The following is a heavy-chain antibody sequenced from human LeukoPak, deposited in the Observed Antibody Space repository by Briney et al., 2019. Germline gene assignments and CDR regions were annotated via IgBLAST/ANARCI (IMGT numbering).Heavy chain of an antibody. CDR3: AKDRPDFWSGYAVDY. Sequence: GGSLRLSCAASGFTFSSYGMHWVRQAPGKGLEWVAFIRYDGSNKYYADSVKGRFTISRDNSKNTLYLQMNSLRAEDTAVCYCAKDRPDFWSGYAVDYWGQGTLVTVSS. J-gene: IGHJ4*02. D-gene: IGHD3-3*01. V-gene: IGHV3-30*02. CDR1: GFTFSSYG. CDR2: IRYDGSNK.